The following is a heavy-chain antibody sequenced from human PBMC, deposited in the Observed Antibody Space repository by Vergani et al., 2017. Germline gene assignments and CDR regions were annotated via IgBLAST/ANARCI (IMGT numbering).Heavy chain of an antibody. D-gene: IGHD1-14*01. V-gene: IGHV3-33*01. Sequence: QVQLVESGGGVVQPGRSLRLSCAASGCTFNQYGMHWVRQAPGKGLAWVAVTWYDGNNKQYADSVKGRFTISRDNSKSTMYLQMNSLRDEDTGVYYCARDLRLLYNRFDPWGQGTLVTVSS. CDR3: ARDLRLLYNRFDP. CDR1: GCTFNQYG. J-gene: IGHJ5*02. CDR2: TWYDGNNK.